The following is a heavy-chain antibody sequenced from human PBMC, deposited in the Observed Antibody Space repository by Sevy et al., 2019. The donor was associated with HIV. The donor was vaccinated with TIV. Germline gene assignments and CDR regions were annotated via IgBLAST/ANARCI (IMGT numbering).Heavy chain of an antibody. CDR2: IYYSGTT. Sequence: SEILSLTCSVSAGSISSYYWSWIRQPPGKGLEWIGYIYYSGTTDYNPSLKSRVTISQDKSKNVFSLRLRSVTAADTAVYYCARYNAILTPRAFDIWGQGTMVTVSS. CDR3: ARYNAILTPRAFDI. CDR1: AGSISSYY. J-gene: IGHJ3*02. V-gene: IGHV4-59*13. D-gene: IGHD3-9*01.